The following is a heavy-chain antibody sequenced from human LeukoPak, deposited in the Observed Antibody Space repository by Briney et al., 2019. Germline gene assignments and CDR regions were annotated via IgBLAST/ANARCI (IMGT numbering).Heavy chain of an antibody. CDR3: AREAARLYYYYYGMDV. J-gene: IGHJ6*02. CDR2: INTNSGGT. Sequence: ASVKVSRKASGYTFTVYYMHWVRKAPGQGLEWMGWINTNSGGTNYAETFQGSVTMTRDTSISTAYMELSRLRSDDTAVYYCAREAARLYYYYYGMDVWGQGTTVTVSS. V-gene: IGHV1-2*02. D-gene: IGHD6-6*01. CDR1: GYTFTVYY.